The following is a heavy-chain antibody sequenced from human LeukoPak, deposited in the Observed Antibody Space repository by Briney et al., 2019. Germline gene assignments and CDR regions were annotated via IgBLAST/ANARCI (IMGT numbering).Heavy chain of an antibody. J-gene: IGHJ4*02. V-gene: IGHV1-46*01. CDR3: ARGLGIAEYNFDY. Sequence: ASVNVSCKASGYTFTRYFIHWVRQAPGQGLEWVGIINPSGGGTNYAQKFQGRVTMTRDTSTSTFYMELSSLKSEVTAVYYCARGLGIAEYNFDYWGQGTLVTVSS. CDR1: GYTFTRYF. D-gene: IGHD6-13*01. CDR2: INPSGGGT.